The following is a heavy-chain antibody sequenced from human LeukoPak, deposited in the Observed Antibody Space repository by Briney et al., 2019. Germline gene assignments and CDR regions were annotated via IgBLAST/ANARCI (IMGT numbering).Heavy chain of an antibody. CDR2: ISYDGSNK. CDR3: ARQIGADGAFDI. D-gene: IGHD1-26*01. V-gene: IGHV3-30-3*01. CDR1: GFTFSSYA. Sequence: GGSLRLSCAASGFTFSSYAMHWVRQAPGKGLEWVAVISYDGSNKYYADSVKGRFTISRDNSKNTLYLQMNSLRAEDTAVYYCARQIGADGAFDIWGQGTMVTVSS. J-gene: IGHJ3*02.